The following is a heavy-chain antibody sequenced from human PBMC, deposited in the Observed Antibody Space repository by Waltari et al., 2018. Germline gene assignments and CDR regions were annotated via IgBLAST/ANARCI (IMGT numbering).Heavy chain of an antibody. V-gene: IGHV1-2*02. J-gene: IGHJ5*02. CDR3: ARWTFYYESDWFDP. D-gene: IGHD3-22*01. Sequence: QVQLVQSGAEVKKPGASVTVSCKASGYTFSGHHMHWVRQAPGQGLEWMGWIDPNSGDTNYAQKFQGRVTLTRDTSISTAYLELSRLRSDDTAIYYCARWTFYYESDWFDPWGQGTLVTVSS. CDR2: IDPNSGDT. CDR1: GYTFSGHH.